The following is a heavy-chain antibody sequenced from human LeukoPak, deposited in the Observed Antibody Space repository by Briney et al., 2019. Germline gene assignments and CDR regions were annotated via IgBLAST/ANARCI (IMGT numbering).Heavy chain of an antibody. J-gene: IGHJ4*02. CDR3: ARDSSIAAAGYTGY. V-gene: IGHV1-18*01. CDR1: GYTFTSYG. Sequence: ASVKVSCKASGYTFTSYGISWVRQAPGQGLEWMGWISAYNGNTNYAQKLQGRVTMTTDTSTSTAYMELRSLRPDDTAVYYCARDSSIAAAGYTGYWGQGTLVTVSS. D-gene: IGHD6-13*01. CDR2: ISAYNGNT.